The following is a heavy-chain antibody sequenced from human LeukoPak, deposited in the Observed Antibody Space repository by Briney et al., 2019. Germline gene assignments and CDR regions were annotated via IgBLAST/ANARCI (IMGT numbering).Heavy chain of an antibody. CDR2: INHSGST. J-gene: IGHJ4*02. D-gene: IGHD2-15*01. CDR1: GGSFSGYY. V-gene: IGHV4-34*01. Sequence: SETLSLTCAVYGGSFSGYYWSWIRQPPGKGLEGIGEINHSGSTNYNPSLKSRVTISVDTPKNQFSLTLNSVTAADTAVYYCAGVGGSGLGLSAWGQGTLVTVSS. CDR3: AGVGGSGLGLSA.